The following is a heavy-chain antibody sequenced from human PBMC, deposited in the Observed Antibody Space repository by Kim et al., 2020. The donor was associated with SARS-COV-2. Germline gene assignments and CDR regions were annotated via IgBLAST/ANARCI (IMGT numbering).Heavy chain of an antibody. D-gene: IGHD2-15*01. CDR2: INHSGST. J-gene: IGHJ6*02. CDR1: GGSFSGYY. CDR3: ARGSRRKLGVVVASYGMDV. Sequence: SETLSLTCAVYGGSFSGYYWSWIRQPPGKGLEWIGEINHSGSTNYNPSLKSRVTISVDTSKNQFSLKLSSVTAADTAVYYCARGSRRKLGVVVASYGMDVWGQGTTVTVSS. V-gene: IGHV4-34*01.